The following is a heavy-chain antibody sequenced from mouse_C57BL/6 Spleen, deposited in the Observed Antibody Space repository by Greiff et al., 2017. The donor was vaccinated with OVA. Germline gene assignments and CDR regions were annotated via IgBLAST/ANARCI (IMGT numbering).Heavy chain of an antibody. D-gene: IGHD2-3*01. Sequence: QVQLQQSGAELVRPGTSVKVSCKASGYAFTNYLIEWVKQRPGQGLEWIGVINPGSGGTNYNEKFKGKATLTADKSSSTAYMQLSSLTSEDSAVYFCARSDDAGAMDYWGQGTSVTVSS. V-gene: IGHV1-54*01. J-gene: IGHJ4*01. CDR1: GYAFTNYL. CDR3: ARSDDAGAMDY. CDR2: INPGSGGT.